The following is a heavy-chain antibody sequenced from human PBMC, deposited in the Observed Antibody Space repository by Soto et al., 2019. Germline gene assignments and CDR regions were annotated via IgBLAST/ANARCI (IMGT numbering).Heavy chain of an antibody. CDR2: ISGSGGST. CDR1: GFTFSSFA. Sequence: EVQLLESGGGLVQPGGSLRLSCAASGFTFSSFAMSWVRQAPGKGLEWVSAISGSGGSTYYADSVKGRFTISRDNSKNTLYLHMNSLRAEDTALYYCAKVPSKGPGNRYYFDYWGQGTLVTVSS. J-gene: IGHJ4*02. V-gene: IGHV3-23*01. CDR3: AKVPSKGPGNRYYFDY. D-gene: IGHD3-9*01.